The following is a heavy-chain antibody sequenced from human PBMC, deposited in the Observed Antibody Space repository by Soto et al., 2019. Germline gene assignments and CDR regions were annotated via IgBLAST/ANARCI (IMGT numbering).Heavy chain of an antibody. V-gene: IGHV4-30-4*01. CDR2: IYYSGST. CDR3: ARYEARSAYFSGWFDP. CDR1: GGSISSGDYY. D-gene: IGHD3-22*01. J-gene: IGHJ5*02. Sequence: SETLSLTCTVSGGSISSGDYYWSWIRQPPGKGLEWIGYIYYSGSTYYNPSLKSRVTISVDASKNQFSLKLSSVTAADTAVYYCARYEARSAYFSGWFDPWGQGTLVTVSS.